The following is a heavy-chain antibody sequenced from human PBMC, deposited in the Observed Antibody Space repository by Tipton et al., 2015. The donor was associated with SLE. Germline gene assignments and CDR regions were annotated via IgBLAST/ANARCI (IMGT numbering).Heavy chain of an antibody. CDR3: ARAYCSSTSCTSGY. D-gene: IGHD2-2*01. CDR2: INPDSGGT. CDR1: GYTFTRYY. V-gene: IGHV1-2*06. Sequence: QLVQSGAEVKEPGASVKVSCKASGYTFTRYYMHWVRQAPGQGLEWMGRINPDSGGTNYAQKFLGRVTMTWDTSISTAYMELSRLRSDDTAVYYCARAYCSSTSCTSGYWGQGTLVTVSS. J-gene: IGHJ4*02.